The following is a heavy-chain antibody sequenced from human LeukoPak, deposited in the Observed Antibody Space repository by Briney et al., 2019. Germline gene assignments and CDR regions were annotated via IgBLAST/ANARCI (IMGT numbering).Heavy chain of an antibody. D-gene: IGHD5-18*01. CDR2: IYHSGST. Sequence: PSGTLCLTCAVSGDSISSSRWWAWVRQPPGKGLEWIGEIYHSGSTYYNPSLKSRVTISVDMSKNQISLKLDSVTAADTAVYYCVREGSRGYSYGTWGQGTLVTVSS. V-gene: IGHV4-4*02. CDR1: GDSISSSRW. CDR3: VREGSRGYSYGT. J-gene: IGHJ4*02.